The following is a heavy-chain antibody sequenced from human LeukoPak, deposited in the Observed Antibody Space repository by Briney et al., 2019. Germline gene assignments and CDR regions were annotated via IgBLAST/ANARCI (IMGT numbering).Heavy chain of an antibody. D-gene: IGHD3-3*01. J-gene: IGHJ6*03. CDR2: ISNSGSA. Sequence: SETLSLTCTVSGGSISSSYWSWIRQPPGQGLEWIGYISNSGSANYNPSLRGRGSISVGMSNNQLFLDLTSVTAADTAVYYCARAQYDGFSSGYSGGFYYMDVWGKGTTVSVSS. CDR1: GGSISSSY. V-gene: IGHV4-59*01. CDR3: ARAQYDGFSSGYSGGFYYMDV.